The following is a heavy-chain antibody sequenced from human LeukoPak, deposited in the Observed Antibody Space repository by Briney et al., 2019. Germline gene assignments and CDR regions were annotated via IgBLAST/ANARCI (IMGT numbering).Heavy chain of an antibody. J-gene: IGHJ5*02. CDR1: GYSFTSYW. CDR2: IYPGDSDT. Sequence: GESLKISCNGSGYSFTSYWIGWVRQMPAKGLEWMGIIYPGDSDTRYSPSFQGQVTISADKSISTAYLQWSSLKASDTAMYYCASPSRYDRSGYHAWGQGTLVTVSS. V-gene: IGHV5-51*01. D-gene: IGHD3-22*01. CDR3: ASPSRYDRSGYHA.